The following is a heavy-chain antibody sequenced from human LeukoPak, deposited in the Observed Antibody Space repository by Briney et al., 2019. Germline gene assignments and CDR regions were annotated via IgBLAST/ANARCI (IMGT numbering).Heavy chain of an antibody. D-gene: IGHD6-13*01. J-gene: IGHJ4*02. Sequence: GGSLRLSCAASGFTLDDYAMHWVRQAPGKGLEWVSGISWNSGSIGYADSVKGRFTISRDNAKNSLYLQMNSLRAEDTALYYCAKAKGGYSSSWHPFDYWGQGTLVTVSS. CDR2: ISWNSGSI. CDR1: GFTLDDYA. CDR3: AKAKGGYSSSWHPFDY. V-gene: IGHV3-9*01.